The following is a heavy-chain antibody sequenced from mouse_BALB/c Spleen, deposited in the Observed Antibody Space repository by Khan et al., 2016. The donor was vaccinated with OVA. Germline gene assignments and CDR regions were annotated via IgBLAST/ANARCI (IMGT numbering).Heavy chain of an antibody. CDR3: ARQEGYYGSSYYFDY. J-gene: IGHJ2*01. Sequence: VQLKESGGDLVKPGGSLKLSCAASGFTFSSYGMSWVRQTPDKRLEWVATISTGGSYTYSPDSVKGRFTISRDNAKNTLYLQMSSLKSEDTAMYYCARQEGYYGSSYYFDYWGQGTTLTVSS. CDR1: GFTFSSYG. CDR2: ISTGGSYT. D-gene: IGHD1-1*01. V-gene: IGHV5-6*01.